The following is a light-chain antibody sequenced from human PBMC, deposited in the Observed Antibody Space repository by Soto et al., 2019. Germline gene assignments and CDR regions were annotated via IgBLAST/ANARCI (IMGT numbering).Light chain of an antibody. V-gene: IGLV4-69*01. Sequence: QLVLTQSPSASASLGASVKLTCTLSSGHSSYAIACHQQQPEKGPRYLMKLNSDGSHSKGDGIPDRFSGSSSGAERYLTISSLQSEDEADYYCQTWGTGIQVFRGGTNLPVL. J-gene: IGLJ2*01. CDR1: SGHSSYA. CDR2: LNSDGSH. CDR3: QTWGTGIQV.